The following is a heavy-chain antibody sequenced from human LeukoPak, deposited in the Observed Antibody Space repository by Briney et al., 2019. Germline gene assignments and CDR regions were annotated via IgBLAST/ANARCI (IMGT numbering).Heavy chain of an antibody. D-gene: IGHD3-22*01. CDR3: ARDISSGYYDAFDI. CDR1: GFTLSSNY. V-gene: IGHV3-66*01. Sequence: GGSLRLSCAASGFTLSSNYMSWVRQAPGKGLEWVAIIYSGGSTYYADSVKGRFTISRDNSKNTLYLQMTSLRAEDTAVYYCARDISSGYYDAFDIWGQGTMVTVSS. CDR2: IYSGGST. J-gene: IGHJ3*02.